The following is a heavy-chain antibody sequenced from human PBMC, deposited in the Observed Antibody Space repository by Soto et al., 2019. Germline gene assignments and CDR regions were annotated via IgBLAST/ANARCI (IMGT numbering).Heavy chain of an antibody. D-gene: IGHD5-12*01. CDR3: AREWLRYSSTISVPFDY. CDR1: GGSFSGYY. CDR2: INHGGST. Sequence: SETLSLTCAVYGGSFSGYYWSWIRQPPGKGLEWIGEINHGGSTNYNPSLKSRVTISVDTSKNQFSLKLSSVTAADTAVYYCAREWLRYSSTISVPFDYWGQGTLVTVS. V-gene: IGHV4-34*01. J-gene: IGHJ4*02.